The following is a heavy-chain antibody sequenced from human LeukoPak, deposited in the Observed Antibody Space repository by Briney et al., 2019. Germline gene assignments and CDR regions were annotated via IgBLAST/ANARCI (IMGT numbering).Heavy chain of an antibody. Sequence: HLGGSLRLSCEGSGFPFGSYVMSWVRQAPGKGLEWIAYINHNAEMIFYPDFVKGRFTISRDNPKKSLYLQMNALRYEDTAIYYCARDHDWAFDLWGQGTLVTVSS. CDR3: ARDHDWAFDL. V-gene: IGHV3-48*02. J-gene: IGHJ4*02. D-gene: IGHD3-9*01. CDR1: GFPFGSYV. CDR2: INHNAEMI.